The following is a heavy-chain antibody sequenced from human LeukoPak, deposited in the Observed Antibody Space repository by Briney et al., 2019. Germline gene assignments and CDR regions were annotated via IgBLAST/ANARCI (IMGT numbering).Heavy chain of an antibody. CDR3: ARAYYDNSGYYSLGY. CDR1: GGSISSGSYY. Sequence: SQTLSLTCTVSGGSISSGSYYWTWIRQSAGKGLEWIGRIYTSGSTNYNPSLKSRVTISVDTSKNQFSLKLSSVTAADTSVYYCARAYYDNSGYYSLGYWGQGTLVIVSS. CDR2: IYTSGST. D-gene: IGHD3-22*01. J-gene: IGHJ4*02. V-gene: IGHV4-61*02.